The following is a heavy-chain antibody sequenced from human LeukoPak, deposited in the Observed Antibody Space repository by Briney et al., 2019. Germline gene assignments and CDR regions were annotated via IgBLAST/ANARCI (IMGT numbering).Heavy chain of an antibody. CDR3: ARRWYSDGTGYSTDKRRRAEYFQH. D-gene: IGHD3-22*01. CDR2: INQSGST. V-gene: IGHV4-34*01. Sequence: SETLSLTCAVYGGSFSGYLWSWIRQPPGKGLEWIGEINQSGSTNYKPSLMSRVTISVDTSKNQFSLKLSSVTAADTAVYYCARRWYSDGTGYSTDKRRRAEYFQHWGQGTLVTVSS. J-gene: IGHJ1*01. CDR1: GGSFSGYL.